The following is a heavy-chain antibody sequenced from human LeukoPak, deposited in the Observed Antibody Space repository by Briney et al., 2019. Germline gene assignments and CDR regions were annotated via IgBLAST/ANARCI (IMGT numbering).Heavy chain of an antibody. J-gene: IGHJ4*02. CDR3: AKDGSYGSGSSPPDYFDY. CDR1: GFTFSCYA. CDR2: ISGSGGST. D-gene: IGHD3-10*01. V-gene: IGHV3-23*01. Sequence: GGSLRLSCAASGFTFSCYAMSWVRQAPGKGLEWVSAISGSGGSTYYADSVKGRFTISRDNSKNTLYLQMNSLRAEDTAVYYCAKDGSYGSGSSPPDYFDYWGQGTLVTVSS.